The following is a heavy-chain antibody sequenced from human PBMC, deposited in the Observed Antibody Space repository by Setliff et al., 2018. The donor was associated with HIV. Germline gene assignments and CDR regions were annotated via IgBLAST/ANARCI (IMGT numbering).Heavy chain of an antibody. J-gene: IGHJ4*02. CDR3: ATLDPSGGNFLAY. CDR2: IHASGKA. CDR1: GDTDFY. V-gene: IGHV4-4*09. D-gene: IGHD2-21*02. Sequence: PSETLSLTCTVSGDTDFYWSWIRQSPGKGLEWIGYIHASGKANYNPSLKSRVTISLDTSKMQFSLRLTSVTVADTAVYYCATLDPSGGNFLAYWGQGTLVTVSS.